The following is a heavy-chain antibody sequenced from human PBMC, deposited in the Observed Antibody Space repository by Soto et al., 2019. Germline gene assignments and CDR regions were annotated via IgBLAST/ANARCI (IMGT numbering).Heavy chain of an antibody. J-gene: IGHJ6*02. CDR3: AVAYYYYDSSGYPGYGMDV. CDR2: IIPIFGTA. Sequence: SVKVSCKXSGGTFSSYAISWVRQAPGQGLEWMGGIIPIFGTANYAQKFQGRVTITADESTSTAYMELSSLRSEDTAAYYCAVAYYYYDSSGYPGYGMDVWGQGTTVTVSS. V-gene: IGHV1-69*13. CDR1: GGTFSSYA. D-gene: IGHD3-22*01.